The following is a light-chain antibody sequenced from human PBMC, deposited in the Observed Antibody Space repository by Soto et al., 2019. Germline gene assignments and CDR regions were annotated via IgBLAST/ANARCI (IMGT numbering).Light chain of an antibody. J-gene: IGLJ3*02. Sequence: QSVLTQPPSVSGAPGQRVTISCTESSSNIGAGYDVHWYQQLPGTDPKLLIYGNSNRPSGVPDRFSGSKSGTSASLAITGLQAEDEADYYCQSYDSSLSGWVFGGGTKVTVL. CDR1: SSNIGAGYD. CDR2: GNS. V-gene: IGLV1-40*01. CDR3: QSYDSSLSGWV.